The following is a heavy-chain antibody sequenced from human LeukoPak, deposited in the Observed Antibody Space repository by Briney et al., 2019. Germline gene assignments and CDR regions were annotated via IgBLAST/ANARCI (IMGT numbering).Heavy chain of an antibody. J-gene: IGHJ4*02. CDR3: AKAQTSMEYYFDY. CDR2: IYHSGST. D-gene: IGHD2/OR15-2a*01. CDR1: GGSISSGGYS. V-gene: IGHV4-30-2*01. Sequence: PSETLSLTCAVSGGSISSGGYSWSWIRQPPGKGLEWIGYIYHSGSTYHNRPLKSRVTISVDRSKNQFSLKLSSVTAADTAVYYCAKAQTSMEYYFDYWGQGTLVTVSS.